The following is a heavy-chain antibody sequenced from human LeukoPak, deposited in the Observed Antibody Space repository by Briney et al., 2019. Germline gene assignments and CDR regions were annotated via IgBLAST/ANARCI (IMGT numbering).Heavy chain of an antibody. V-gene: IGHV4-39*01. CDR1: GVSISSSSYF. CDR3: PRLEGDFSPAY. D-gene: IGHD2/OR15-2a*01. Sequence: SETLSLTCTVSGVSISSSSYFWGCIRQPPEKGLEWVGSIYYSGRSYYNPSLNSPVTISVDTSKNQFSLSLNSVTAAHTAVYYCPRLEGDFSPAYWGQGTVVTVPS. CDR2: IYYSGRS. J-gene: IGHJ4*02.